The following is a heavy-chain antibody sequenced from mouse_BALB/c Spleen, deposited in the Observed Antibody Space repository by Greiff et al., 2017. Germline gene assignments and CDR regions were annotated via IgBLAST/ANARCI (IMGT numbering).Heavy chain of an antibody. J-gene: IGHJ3*01. D-gene: IGHD2-2*01. CDR2: INPGSGGT. CDR1: GYAFTNYL. V-gene: IGHV1-54*01. CDR3: ARSRGYDGFAY. Sequence: QVQLKQSGAELVRPGTSVQVSCKASGYAFTNYLIEWVKQRPGQGLEWIGVINPGSGGTNYTEKFKGKATLTADKSSSTAYMQLSSLTSDDSAVYCCARSRGYDGFAYWGQGTLVTVSA.